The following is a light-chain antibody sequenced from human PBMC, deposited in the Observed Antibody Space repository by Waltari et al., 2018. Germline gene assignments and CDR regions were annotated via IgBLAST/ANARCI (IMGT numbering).Light chain of an antibody. CDR3: SSYTSSSTYG. CDR1: SSDVGGYNY. CDR2: EVS. Sequence: QSALTQPASVSGSPGQPITISCTGTSSDVGGYNYVSWYQQQPDKAPKLMIYEVSNRPSGVSNRFSGSKSGNTAALTISGLQAEDEADYYCSSYTSSSTYGFGTGTKVTVL. V-gene: IGLV2-14*01. J-gene: IGLJ1*01.